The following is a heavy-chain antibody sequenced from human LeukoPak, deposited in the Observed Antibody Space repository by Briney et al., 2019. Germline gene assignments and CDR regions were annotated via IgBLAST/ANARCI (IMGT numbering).Heavy chain of an antibody. J-gene: IGHJ4*02. V-gene: IGHV3-21*01. D-gene: IGHD5-12*01. Sequence: GESLRLSCAASGFTFSTYSMNWLRLAPGKGLEWVSSISPDSNYKYYVDSVKGRFTIPRDNAKSSLYLQMNSLRAEDTAVYYCVRGGYRGFDYEYWGQGTLVTVSS. CDR3: VRGGYRGFDYEY. CDR1: GFTFSTYS. CDR2: ISPDSNYK.